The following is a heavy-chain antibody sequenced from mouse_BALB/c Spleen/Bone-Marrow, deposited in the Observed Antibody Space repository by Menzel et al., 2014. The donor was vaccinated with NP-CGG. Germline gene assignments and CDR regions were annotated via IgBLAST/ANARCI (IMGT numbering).Heavy chain of an antibody. CDR2: INPSTGYT. CDR3: VCGNYYLAY. CDR1: GYTFTRYW. J-gene: IGHJ3*01. V-gene: IGHV1-7*01. Sequence: VKVVDSGAELAKPGASVKMSCKASGYTFTRYWMHWVKQRPGQGLEWIGYINPSTGYTEYNQKFKDKATLTADKSSSTAYMQLSSLTSEDSAVYYCVCGNYYLAYWGQGTLVTVSA. D-gene: IGHD2-1*01.